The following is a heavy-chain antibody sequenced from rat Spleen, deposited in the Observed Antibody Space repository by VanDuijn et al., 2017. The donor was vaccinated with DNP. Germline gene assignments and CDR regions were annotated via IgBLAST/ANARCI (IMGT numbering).Heavy chain of an antibody. D-gene: IGHD1-12*03. CDR3: ARRFYYYDDYYSYWYFDF. CDR1: GFSLTNYG. CDR2: IWHDGTT. V-gene: IGHV2-70*01. Sequence: QVQLRESGPGLVQPSETLSLTCTVSGFSLTNYGVHWVRQPPGKGLEWMGSIWHDGTTDYTSTLKPRLSISRDTSKSQVFLKMNSLKNEDTAIYFCARRFYYYDDYYSYWYFDFWGPGTMVTVSS. J-gene: IGHJ1*01.